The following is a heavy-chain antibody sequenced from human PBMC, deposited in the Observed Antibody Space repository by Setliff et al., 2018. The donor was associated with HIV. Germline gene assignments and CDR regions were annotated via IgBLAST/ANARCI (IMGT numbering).Heavy chain of an antibody. Sequence: SETLSLTCTVSGGSISSGSNWWSWVRQPPGKGLEWIGEIYHSGSANYNPSLKSRVIISIDKSKNKFSLKVSSVTAADTAVYYCARILVAAAGTGFDPWGQGILVTVSS. CDR3: ARILVAAAGTGFDP. J-gene: IGHJ5*02. CDR2: IYHSGSA. CDR1: GGSISSGSNW. D-gene: IGHD6-13*01. V-gene: IGHV4-4*02.